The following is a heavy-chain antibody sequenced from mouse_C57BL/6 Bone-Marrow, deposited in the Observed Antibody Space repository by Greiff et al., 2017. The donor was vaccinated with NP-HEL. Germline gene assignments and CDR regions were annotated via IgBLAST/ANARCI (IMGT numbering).Heavy chain of an antibody. J-gene: IGHJ4*01. D-gene: IGHD1-1*01. V-gene: IGHV1-7*01. Sequence: QVHVKQSGAELAKPGASVKLSCKASGYTFTSYWMHWVKQRPGQGLEWIGYINPSSGYTKYNQKFKDKATLTADKSSSTAYMQLSSLTYEDSAVYYCAREDYYGSDAMDYWGQGTSVTVSS. CDR2: INPSSGYT. CDR1: GYTFTSYW. CDR3: AREDYYGSDAMDY.